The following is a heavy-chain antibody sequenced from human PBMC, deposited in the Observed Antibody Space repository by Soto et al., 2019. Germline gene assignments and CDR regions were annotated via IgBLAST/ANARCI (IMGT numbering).Heavy chain of an antibody. V-gene: IGHV3-23*04. D-gene: IGHD3-3*01. Sequence: DVRLAESGGGLVTPGGSLRLSCTSSGFSFASFAMTWVRQALGKGLEWVATISGSDGKTYYADSVKGRFSISRDTSRNTLYLQMNSLRADDTAIYYCAKWSYLDYWGQGTRVTVSS. J-gene: IGHJ4*02. CDR1: GFSFASFA. CDR3: AKWSYLDY. CDR2: ISGSDGKT.